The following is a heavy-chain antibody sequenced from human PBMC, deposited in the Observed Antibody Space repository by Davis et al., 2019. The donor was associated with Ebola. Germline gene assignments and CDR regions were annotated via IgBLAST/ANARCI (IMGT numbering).Heavy chain of an antibody. CDR1: GYSFTSYD. CDR2: ISPYSGNT. CDR3: ARGRPSYNWNSMDY. Sequence: ASVKVSCKASGYSFTSYDISWVRQAPGQGPEWMGWISPYSGNTNYARELQGRVTVTTDTSTSTAYMELRSLRSDDTAVYFCARGRPSYNWNSMDYWGQGSLVSVSS. D-gene: IGHD1-7*01. V-gene: IGHV1-18*04. J-gene: IGHJ4*02.